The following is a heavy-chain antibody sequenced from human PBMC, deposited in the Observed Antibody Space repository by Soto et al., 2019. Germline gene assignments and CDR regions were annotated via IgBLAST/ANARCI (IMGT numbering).Heavy chain of an antibody. CDR3: ARGSEDTAMVPDY. J-gene: IGHJ4*02. CDR2: ISHDGSDE. CDR1: GFTFSAYG. D-gene: IGHD5-18*01. V-gene: IGHV3-30*03. Sequence: PGGSLRLSCAGSGFTFSAYGIHWVRLAPGKGLEWVAVISHDGSDEDYADSVRGRFSISRDFSDDTVHPQMNSLRDEDTAVYYCARGSEDTAMVPDYWGQGTLVTVSS.